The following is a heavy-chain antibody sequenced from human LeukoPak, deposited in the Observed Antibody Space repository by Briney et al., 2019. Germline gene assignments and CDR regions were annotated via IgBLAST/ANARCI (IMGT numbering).Heavy chain of an antibody. D-gene: IGHD3-22*01. V-gene: IGHV3-30*18. CDR2: ISYDGSNK. CDR1: GFTFSSYG. J-gene: IGHJ4*02. CDR3: AKDRYYDHTNHFDY. Sequence: PGGSLRLSCAASGFTFSSYGMPWVRQAPGKGLEWVAVISYDGSNKYYADSVKGRFTISRDNSKNTLYLQMNSLRAEDTAVYYCAKDRYYDHTNHFDYWGQGTLVTVSS.